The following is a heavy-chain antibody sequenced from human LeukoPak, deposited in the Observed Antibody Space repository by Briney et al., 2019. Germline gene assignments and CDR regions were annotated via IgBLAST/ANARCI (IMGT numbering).Heavy chain of an antibody. D-gene: IGHD1-26*01. J-gene: IGHJ4*02. Sequence: SVKVSCKASGGTFSSYAISWVRQAPGQGLEWMGGIIPIFGTANYAQKFQGRVTITADESTSTAYMELSSLRSEDTAVYYCAGGVSGSYPMFDYWGQGTLVTVSS. CDR1: GGTFSSYA. CDR2: IIPIFGTA. CDR3: AGGVSGSYPMFDY. V-gene: IGHV1-69*13.